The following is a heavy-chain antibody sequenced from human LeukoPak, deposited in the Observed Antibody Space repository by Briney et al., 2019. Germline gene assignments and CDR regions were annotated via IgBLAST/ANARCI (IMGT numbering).Heavy chain of an antibody. D-gene: IGHD3-16*02. V-gene: IGHV4-59*08. CDR1: GGSMSGDY. Sequence: SETLSLTCTVSGGSMSGDYWSWIRQPPGKGLEWVGYISYSGRTKYNPSFKSRVTISVTTSKRQFSLTLSSVTAADTAVYYCARLSGIIDIPVSSNYIVDNGFDFWGQGTMVTVSS. J-gene: IGHJ3*01. CDR3: ARLSGIIDIPVSSNYIVDNGFDF. CDR2: ISYSGRT.